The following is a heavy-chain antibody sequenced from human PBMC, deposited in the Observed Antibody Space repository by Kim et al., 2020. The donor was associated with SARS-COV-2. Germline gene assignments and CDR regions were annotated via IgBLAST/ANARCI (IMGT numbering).Heavy chain of an antibody. CDR2: TYYRSKWYN. Sequence: SQTLSLTCAISGDSVSSNSASWNWIRQSPSRGLEWLGRTYYRSKWYNDYAVSVKSRITINPDTSKNQFSLQLNSVTPEDTAVYYCTRDSETYYYGSGRSEHVNFDYWGQGTLVTVSS. CDR1: GDSVSSNSAS. J-gene: IGHJ4*02. V-gene: IGHV6-1*01. CDR3: TRDSETYYYGSGRSEHVNFDY. D-gene: IGHD3-10*01.